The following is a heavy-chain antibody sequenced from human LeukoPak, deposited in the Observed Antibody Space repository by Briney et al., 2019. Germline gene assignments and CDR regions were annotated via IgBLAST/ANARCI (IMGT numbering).Heavy chain of an antibody. Sequence: GGSLRLSCAASGFPVSGVCFTWVRQAPGKGLEWVSFIFTGDTTYYADSVKGRFTISRDNSKNLLYLQMNSLRVEDTAVYYCARDGGSGSVIPQPSGSVYYYGMDVWGQGTTVTVSS. CDR1: GFPVSGVC. D-gene: IGHD3-10*01. CDR3: ARDGGSGSVIPQPSGSVYYYGMDV. V-gene: IGHV3-53*01. J-gene: IGHJ6*02. CDR2: IFTGDTT.